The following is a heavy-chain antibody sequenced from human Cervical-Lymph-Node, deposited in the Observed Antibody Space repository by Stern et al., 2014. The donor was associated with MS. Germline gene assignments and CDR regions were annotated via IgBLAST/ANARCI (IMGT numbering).Heavy chain of an antibody. Sequence: VQLGQSGAEVEKPGETLKLSCKLSGYTFNIHYIAWGCHMPPKGLEWMGVISPYDSDTTYSPSFKGQVTISTDKSNPTASLHWSSLRASGSAMYYCARHVQGFDYWGQGTLVTVSS. CDR2: ISPYDSDT. CDR3: ARHVQGFDY. CDR1: GYTFNIHY. J-gene: IGHJ4*02. V-gene: IGHV5-51*01.